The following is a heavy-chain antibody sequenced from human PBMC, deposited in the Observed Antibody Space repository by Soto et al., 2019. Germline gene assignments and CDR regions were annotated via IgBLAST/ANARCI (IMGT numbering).Heavy chain of an antibody. Sequence: SETLSLTCTVSGDSVGSGGYYWSWIRQPPGKGLEWIGYIYYSGSTNYNPSLKTRVTISLDTSKNQCSLKLSSVTAADTAVYYWARVGTARPVRYYYYGMDVWGQGTTVTVSS. D-gene: IGHD6-6*01. V-gene: IGHV4-61*08. J-gene: IGHJ6*02. CDR1: GDSVGSGGYY. CDR2: IYYSGST. CDR3: ARVGTARPVRYYYYGMDV.